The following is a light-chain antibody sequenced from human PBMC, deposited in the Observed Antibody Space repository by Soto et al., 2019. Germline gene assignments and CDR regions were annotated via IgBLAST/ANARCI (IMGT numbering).Light chain of an antibody. V-gene: IGKV3-20*01. CDR1: QIVSSSL. Sequence: TQAPCTLPCSPAERPTLSCRATQIVSSSLLAWYQQKPGQAPRVLIYGATSRATGIPDRFSGSGSGTDFTLTISRLEPEDSAVYYCQQYDNSPLTFGPGTKVDIK. J-gene: IGKJ3*01. CDR2: GAT. CDR3: QQYDNSPLT.